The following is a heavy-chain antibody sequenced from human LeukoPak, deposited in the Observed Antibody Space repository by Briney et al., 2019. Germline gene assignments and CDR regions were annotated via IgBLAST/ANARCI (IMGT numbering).Heavy chain of an antibody. CDR1: GFSASSNY. Sequence: GGSLRLSCAPSGFSASSNYIGWVRQAPGNGLEWAAAIYSGGSTYYADSVKGRFTISRDNSKNTLYLQMNSLRAEDTAVYYCAREGDCSGGSCYAAAFDIWGQGTMVTVSS. CDR3: AREGDCSGGSCYAAAFDI. V-gene: IGHV3-66*01. D-gene: IGHD2-15*01. J-gene: IGHJ3*02. CDR2: IYSGGST.